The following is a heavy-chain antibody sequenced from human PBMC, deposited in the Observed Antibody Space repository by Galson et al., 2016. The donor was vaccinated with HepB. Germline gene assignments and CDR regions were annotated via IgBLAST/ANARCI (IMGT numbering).Heavy chain of an antibody. Sequence: SETLSLTCTVSGGSINIISFYWDWIRQPPGKGLEWIGSVYCSGSTNYNPSRKSRVTISEDTAKNPFSLKLKTVTAADTAVYFCARRHYSGWYNYFDFWGQGTLVTVSS. D-gene: IGHD6-19*01. J-gene: IGHJ4*02. CDR1: GGSINIISFY. CDR2: VYCSGST. V-gene: IGHV4-39*01. CDR3: ARRHYSGWYNYFDF.